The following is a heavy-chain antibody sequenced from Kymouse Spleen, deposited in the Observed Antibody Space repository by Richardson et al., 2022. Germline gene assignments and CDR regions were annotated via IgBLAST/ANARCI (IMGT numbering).Heavy chain of an antibody. CDR1: GFTFSSYD. Sequence: EVQLVESGGGLVQPGGSLRLSCAASGFTFSSYDMHWVRQATGKGLEWVSAIGTAGDTYYPGSVKGRFTISRENAKNSLYLQMNSLRAGDTAVYYCARGGYNWKEGMDVWGQGTTVTVSS. CDR2: IGTAGDT. D-gene: IGHD1-20*01,IGHD1-7*01. J-gene: IGHJ6*02. CDR3: ARGGYNWKEGMDV. V-gene: IGHV3-13*01.